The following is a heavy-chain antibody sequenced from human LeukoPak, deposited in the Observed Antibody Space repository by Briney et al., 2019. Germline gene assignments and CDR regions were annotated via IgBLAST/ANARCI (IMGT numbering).Heavy chain of an antibody. Sequence: GRSLRLSCAASGFTFSSYGMHWVRQAPGKGLEWVAVILNDGSQEKYADSVKGRFNISRDNSKNTLFLQMNSLRAEDTAVYYCARDDALGDNALDIWGQGTMVTVSS. J-gene: IGHJ3*02. V-gene: IGHV3-33*01. CDR1: GFTFSSYG. CDR2: ILNDGSQE. CDR3: ARDDALGDNALDI. D-gene: IGHD3-16*01.